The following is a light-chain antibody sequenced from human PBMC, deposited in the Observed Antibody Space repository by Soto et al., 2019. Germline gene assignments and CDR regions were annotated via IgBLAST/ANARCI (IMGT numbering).Light chain of an antibody. V-gene: IGLV1-40*01. Sequence: QSVLTQPPSVSGAPGQRVTISCTGSSSNIGAGYDVHWYQQLPGTAPKLLIYGNSNRPSGVPDRFSGSKSGTSASLAITGLQAEDGADYYCQSYDSSLSGWVFGGGTKPPVL. J-gene: IGLJ3*02. CDR3: QSYDSSLSGWV. CDR2: GNS. CDR1: SSNIGAGYD.